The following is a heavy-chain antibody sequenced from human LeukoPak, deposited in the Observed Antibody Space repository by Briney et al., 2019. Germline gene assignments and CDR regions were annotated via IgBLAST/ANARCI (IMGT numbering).Heavy chain of an antibody. CDR3: ARPHYDFWSGYPEYYFDY. J-gene: IGHJ4*02. Sequence: GESLKISCKGSGYSFTSYWIGWVRQMPGKGLEWMGIIYPGDSDTRYSPSFQGQVTISADKSISTAYLQWSSLKASDTAMYYCARPHYDFWSGYPEYYFDYWGQGTLVTVSS. CDR1: GYSFTSYW. V-gene: IGHV5-51*01. CDR2: IYPGDSDT. D-gene: IGHD3-3*01.